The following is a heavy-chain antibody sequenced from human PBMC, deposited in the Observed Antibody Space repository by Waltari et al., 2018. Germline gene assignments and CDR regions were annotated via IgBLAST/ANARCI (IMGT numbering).Heavy chain of an antibody. V-gene: IGHV4-39*07. Sequence: QLQLQESGPGLVKPSETLSLTCTVSGGSISSSSYYWGWIRQPPGKGLEWIGSIYYSGSTNYNPSLKSRVTISVDTSKNQFSLKLSSVTAADTAVYYCARDRTPTSPDAFDIWGQGTMVTVSS. CDR2: IYYSGST. CDR3: ARDRTPTSPDAFDI. J-gene: IGHJ3*02. CDR1: GGSISSSSYY.